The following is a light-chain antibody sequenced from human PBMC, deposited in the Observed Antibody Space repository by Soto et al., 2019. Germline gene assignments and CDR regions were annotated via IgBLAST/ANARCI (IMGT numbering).Light chain of an antibody. CDR2: DVT. J-gene: IGLJ2*01. CDR3: CSYAGSSSFRVL. V-gene: IGLV2-11*01. Sequence: QSALTQPHSVSGSPGQSVTISCTGTNSDFGTYNYVSWYQQHPGKAPKLIIYDVTKRPSGVPDRFSGSKSGNTASLIISGLQAADEAEYYCCCCSYAGSSSFRVLFGGGTKVTVL. CDR1: NSDFGTYNY.